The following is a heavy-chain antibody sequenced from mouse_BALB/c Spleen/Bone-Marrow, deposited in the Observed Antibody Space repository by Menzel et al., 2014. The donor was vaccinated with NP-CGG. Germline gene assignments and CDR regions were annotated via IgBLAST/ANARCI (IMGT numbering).Heavy chain of an antibody. J-gene: IGHJ4*01. CDR3: TRGGWLAMDY. CDR2: INPSNGGT. V-gene: IGHV1S81*02. CDR1: GYTFTSYY. Sequence: VQLQQSGAELVKPGASVKLSGKASGYTFTSYYMYWVKQRPGQGLEWIGEINPSNGGTNFNEKFKSKATLTVDKSSSTAYMQLSSLTSEDSAVYYCTRGGWLAMDYWGQGTSVTVSS. D-gene: IGHD2-3*01.